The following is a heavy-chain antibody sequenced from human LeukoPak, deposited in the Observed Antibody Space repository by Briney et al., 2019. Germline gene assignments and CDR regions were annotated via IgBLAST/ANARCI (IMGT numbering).Heavy chain of an antibody. CDR1: GGSISSGGYS. V-gene: IGHV4-30-2*02. Sequence: PSQTLSLTCAVSGGSISSGGYSWSWIRQPPGKGLEWIGYIYHSGSTYYNPSLKSRVTISVDRSKNQFSLKLSSVTAADTAVYYCATGGKRGRVAFDIWGQGTMVTVSS. J-gene: IGHJ3*02. D-gene: IGHD3-16*01. CDR2: IYHSGST. CDR3: ATGGKRGRVAFDI.